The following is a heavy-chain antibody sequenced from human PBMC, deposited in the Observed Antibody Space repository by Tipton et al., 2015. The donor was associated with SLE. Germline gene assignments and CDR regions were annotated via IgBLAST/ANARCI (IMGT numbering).Heavy chain of an antibody. J-gene: IGHJ4*02. CDR2: ISYDGSNK. CDR1: GFTFSSYA. CDR3: ARGGWDYSNQGFDY. D-gene: IGHD4-11*01. V-gene: IGHV3-30-3*01. Sequence: SLTLSCAASGFTFSSYAMSWVRQAPGKGLEWVAVISYDGSNKYYADSVKGRFTISRDNSKNTLYLQMNSLRAEDTAVYYCARGGWDYSNQGFDYWGQGTLVTVSS.